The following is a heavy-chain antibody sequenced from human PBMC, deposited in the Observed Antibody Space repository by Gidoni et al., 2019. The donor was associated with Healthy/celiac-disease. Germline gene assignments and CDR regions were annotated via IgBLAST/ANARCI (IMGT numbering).Heavy chain of an antibody. V-gene: IGHV3-23*01. CDR1: GFTFSSYA. Sequence: EVPLLESGGGLVQPGGSLRLSCAASGFTFSSYAMSWVRQAPGKGLEGVSAISGSGGRTYYADSVKGRFTISRDNSKNTLDLQMNSLRAEDTAVYYCAKFRYSSSSEVDYWGQGTLVTVSS. D-gene: IGHD6-6*01. J-gene: IGHJ4*02. CDR3: AKFRYSSSSEVDY. CDR2: ISGSGGRT.